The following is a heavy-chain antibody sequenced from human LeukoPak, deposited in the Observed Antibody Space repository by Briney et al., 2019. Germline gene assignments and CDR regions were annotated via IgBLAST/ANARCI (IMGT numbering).Heavy chain of an antibody. CDR3: ASVKFGSYGVLDY. Sequence: PSETLSLTCTVSGGSISSYYWSWIRQPPGKGLEWIGYISYSGSPNYNPSLKSRVTISVDTSKNQFSLKLSSVTAADTAIYYCASVKFGSYGVLDYWGQGTLVTVSS. V-gene: IGHV4-59*01. D-gene: IGHD1-26*01. J-gene: IGHJ4*02. CDR2: ISYSGSP. CDR1: GGSISSYY.